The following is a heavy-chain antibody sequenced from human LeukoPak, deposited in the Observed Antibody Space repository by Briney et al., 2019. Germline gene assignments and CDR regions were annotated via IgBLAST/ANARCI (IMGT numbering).Heavy chain of an antibody. CDR1: EFTFSSSA. D-gene: IGHD6-13*01. CDR3: TRQQLAQYYYFYYMDV. CDR2: IRSKANSNAT. Sequence: GGSLKLSCAASEFTFSSSARHWVRQASGKGLEWVGRIRSKANSNATAYAASVKGRFTISRDDSKNTAYLQMNSLKTEDTAVYYCTRQQLAQYYYFYYMDVWGKGTTVTVSS. V-gene: IGHV3-73*01. J-gene: IGHJ6*03.